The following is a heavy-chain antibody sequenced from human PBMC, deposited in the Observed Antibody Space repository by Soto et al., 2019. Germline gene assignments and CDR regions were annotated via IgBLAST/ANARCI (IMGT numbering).Heavy chain of an antibody. J-gene: IGHJ4*02. CDR1: GGFISSGGYY. V-gene: IGHV4-31*03. CDR2: IYYSGST. CDR3: ARAVTSYYDSSGYGGSFDY. Sequence: PSETLSLTCTVSGGFISSGGYYWSWIRQHPGKGLEWIGYIYYSGSTYYNPSLKSRVTISVDTSKNQFSLKLSSVTAADTAVYYCARAVTSYYDSSGYGGSFDYWGQGTLVTVSS. D-gene: IGHD3-22*01.